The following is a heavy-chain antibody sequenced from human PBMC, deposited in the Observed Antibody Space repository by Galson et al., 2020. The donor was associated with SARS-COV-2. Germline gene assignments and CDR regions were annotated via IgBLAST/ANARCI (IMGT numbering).Heavy chain of an antibody. CDR2: ISGSGGTT. V-gene: IGHV3-23*01. Sequence: TGESLKISCAASGFTFNNYAMSWFRQTPGKGLEWVSSISGSGGTTYYADSVKGRFAISRDNSKNTLFLQMNSLRAEDTAVYYCARVVGGPAIGEDAFAVWGQGTMVTVS. D-gene: IGHD2-15*01. J-gene: IGHJ3*01. CDR1: GFTFNNYA. CDR3: ARVVGGPAIGEDAFAV.